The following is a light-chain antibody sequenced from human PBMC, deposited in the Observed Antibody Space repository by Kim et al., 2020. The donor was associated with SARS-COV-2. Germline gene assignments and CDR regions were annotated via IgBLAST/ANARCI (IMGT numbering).Light chain of an antibody. CDR3: QQYNSFLLT. J-gene: IGKJ4*02. Sequence: GDRVTITCRASQSISSWLAWYQQKPGKAPKLLIYDASSLESGVPSRVSGSGSGTEFSLTISSLQRDDFATYYCQQYNSFLLTFGGGTKV. CDR1: QSISSW. CDR2: DAS. V-gene: IGKV1-5*01.